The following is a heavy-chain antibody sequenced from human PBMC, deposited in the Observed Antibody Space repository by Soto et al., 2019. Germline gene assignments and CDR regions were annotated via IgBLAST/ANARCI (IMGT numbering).Heavy chain of an antibody. CDR2: ITSNGDST. V-gene: IGHV3-23*01. CDR1: GFDFNKYA. CDR3: AKDSPSYSTSPFYFDS. D-gene: IGHD2-21*01. Sequence: GGSLRLSCAAFGFDFNKYAMTWVRQAPGKGLQWVSSITSNGDSTYYADSVKGRFTTSRDNSKNTLYLQMNSLRADDTAVFYCAKDSPSYSTSPFYFDSWGQGTLVTVSS. J-gene: IGHJ4*02.